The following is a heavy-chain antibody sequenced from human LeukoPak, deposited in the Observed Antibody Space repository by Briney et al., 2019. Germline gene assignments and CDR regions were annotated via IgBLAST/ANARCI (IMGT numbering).Heavy chain of an antibody. J-gene: IGHJ4*02. CDR1: GGAISYNY. CDR3: TRRGDYFDF. CDR2: IFTSGST. Sequence: SETLSLTCTVSGGAISYNYWSWIRRPAGKGLEWIGRIFTSGSTNYNPSLRSRVTMSVDTSKNQFSLKLSSVTAAGTAVYYCTRRGDYFDFWGQGTLVTVSS. V-gene: IGHV4-4*07.